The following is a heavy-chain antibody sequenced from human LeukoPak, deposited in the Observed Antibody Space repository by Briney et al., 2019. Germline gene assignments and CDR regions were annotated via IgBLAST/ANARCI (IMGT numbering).Heavy chain of an antibody. CDR2: ISYDGSNK. CDR1: GFTFSSYA. Sequence: HPGRSLRLSCAASGFTFSSYAMHWVRQAPGKGLEWVAVISYDGSNKYYADSVKGRFTISRDNSKNTLYLQMNSLRAEDTAVYYCARVPRRPHYYFDYWGQGTLVTVSS. D-gene: IGHD6-25*01. V-gene: IGHV3-30*04. J-gene: IGHJ4*02. CDR3: ARVPRRPHYYFDY.